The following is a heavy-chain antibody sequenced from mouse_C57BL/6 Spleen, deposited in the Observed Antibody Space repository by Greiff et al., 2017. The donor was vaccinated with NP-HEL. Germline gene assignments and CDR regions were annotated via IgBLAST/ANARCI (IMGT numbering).Heavy chain of an antibody. CDR3: TLNYFYAMDY. V-gene: IGHV1-15*01. D-gene: IGHD1-3*01. Sequence: VQLQQSGAELVRPGASVTLSCKASGYTFTDYEMHWVKQTPVHGLEWIGAIDPETGGTAYNQKFKGKAILNADKSSSTAYMELRSLTSEDSAVYYCTLNYFYAMDYWGQGTSVTVSS. J-gene: IGHJ4*01. CDR2: IDPETGGT. CDR1: GYTFTDYE.